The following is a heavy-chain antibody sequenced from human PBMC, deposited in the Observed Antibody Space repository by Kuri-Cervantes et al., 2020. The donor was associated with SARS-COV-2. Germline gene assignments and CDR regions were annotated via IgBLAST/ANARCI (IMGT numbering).Heavy chain of an antibody. Sequence: GGSLRLSCAASGFAFNDYCMGWIRQAPGKGLEWVSYISSSGSTIYYADSVKGRFTISRDNAKNSLYLQMNSLRAEDTAVYYCAKDPPLLRYFQHWGQGTLVTVSS. CDR3: AKDPPLLRYFQH. CDR2: ISSSGSTI. J-gene: IGHJ1*01. D-gene: IGHD2-15*01. V-gene: IGHV3-11*01. CDR1: GFAFNDYC.